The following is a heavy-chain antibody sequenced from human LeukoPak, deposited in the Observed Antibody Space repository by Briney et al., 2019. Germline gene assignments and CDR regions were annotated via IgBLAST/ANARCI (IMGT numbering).Heavy chain of an antibody. J-gene: IGHJ6*02. V-gene: IGHV1-2*02. CDR1: GYTFTGYY. CDR2: INPNSGGT. CDR3: ARGYSYGSDYYYGMDV. D-gene: IGHD5-18*01. Sequence: ASVKVSCKASGYTFTGYYMHWVRRAPGQGLEWMGWINPNSGGTNYAQKFQGRVTMTRDTSISTAYMELSRLRSDDTAVYYCARGYSYGSDYYYGMDVWGQGTTVTVSS.